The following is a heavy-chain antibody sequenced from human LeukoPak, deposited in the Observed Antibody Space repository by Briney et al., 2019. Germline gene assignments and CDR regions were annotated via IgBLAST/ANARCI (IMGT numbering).Heavy chain of an antibody. CDR1: GGAISSSNW. V-gene: IGHV4-4*02. J-gene: IGHJ4*02. D-gene: IGHD3-22*01. Sequence: SETLSLTCAVSGGAISSSNWWSWIRQPPGKGLEWIGEINHSGSTNYNPSLKSRVTISVDTSKNQFSLKLSSVTAADTAVYYCARQGPENGSSGYDTYWGQGTLVTVSS. CDR3: ARQGPENGSSGYDTY. CDR2: INHSGST.